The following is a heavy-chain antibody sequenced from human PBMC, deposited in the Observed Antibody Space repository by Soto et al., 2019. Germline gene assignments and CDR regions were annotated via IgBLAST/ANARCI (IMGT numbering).Heavy chain of an antibody. Sequence: EVQLLESGGGLVQPGGSLRLSCAASGFTFSSYAMSWVRQAPGKGLKWVSAIGGSGDTTYYADSVKGRFTSSRDNSKNTLYLQMGSLRAEETAVYYCAKVRRFGELRSLYWGQGTLVTVSS. J-gene: IGHJ4*02. CDR1: GFTFSSYA. CDR2: IGGSGDTT. V-gene: IGHV3-23*01. D-gene: IGHD3-10*01. CDR3: AKVRRFGELRSLY.